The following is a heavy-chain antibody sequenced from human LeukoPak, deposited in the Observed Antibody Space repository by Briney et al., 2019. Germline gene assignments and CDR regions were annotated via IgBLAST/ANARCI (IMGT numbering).Heavy chain of an antibody. CDR1: GYSFTSYW. CDR2: IYPGDSDT. J-gene: IGHJ5*02. Sequence: GESLKISCKGSGYSFTSYWIAWVRQMPGKGLEWMGIIYPGDSDTTHSPSFQGQVTISADKFISTAYLHWSSLKASDTAMYYCARRTAVSGPNWFDPWGQGTLVSVSS. CDR3: ARRTAVSGPNWFDP. D-gene: IGHD6-19*01. V-gene: IGHV5-51*01.